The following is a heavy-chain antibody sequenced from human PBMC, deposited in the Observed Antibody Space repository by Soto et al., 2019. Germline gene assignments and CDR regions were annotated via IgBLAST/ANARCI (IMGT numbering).Heavy chain of an antibody. Sequence: PGGSLRLSCATSGFSFSTYPMSWVRQAPGKGLEWVTAISANGRGTSYADSVKGRITILRDNSKNTLYLQMNSLRAEDTAVYYCAKDSPKPGYSSSWYGSNWFDPWGQGTLVTVSS. CDR3: AKDSPKPGYSSSWYGSNWFDP. D-gene: IGHD6-13*01. CDR1: GFSFSTYP. J-gene: IGHJ5*02. V-gene: IGHV3-23*01. CDR2: ISANGRGT.